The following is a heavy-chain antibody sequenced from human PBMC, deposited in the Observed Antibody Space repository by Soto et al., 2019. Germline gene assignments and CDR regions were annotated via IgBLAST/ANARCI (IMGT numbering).Heavy chain of an antibody. CDR2: IRGTTI. V-gene: IGHV3-11*01. Sequence: QVQLVESGGGLVKPGGSLRLSCAASGFTFSDYYMSWIRQAPGKGLEWVSYIRGTTIYYADSVKGRFTVSRDNDKSSLYLHMNSLRIEDTAVYYCARERRLNWNYGWFDPWGQGTLVSVSS. CDR1: GFTFSDYY. J-gene: IGHJ5*02. CDR3: ARERRLNWNYGWFDP. D-gene: IGHD1-7*01.